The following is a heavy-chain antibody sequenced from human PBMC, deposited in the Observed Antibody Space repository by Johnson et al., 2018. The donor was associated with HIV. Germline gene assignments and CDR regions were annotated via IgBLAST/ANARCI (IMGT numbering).Heavy chain of an antibody. D-gene: IGHD3-16*01. CDR1: GFTFGDYA. Sequence: VQLVESGGGLVQPGRSLRLSCAASGFTFGDYAMHWVRQAPGKGLEWVSGISWNSDNIGYANSVKGRFTISRDNSKNTLYLQMGSLRAEDMAVYYCARAGLTYTLDAFDIWGQGTLVTVSS. CDR3: ARAGLTYTLDAFDI. V-gene: IGHV3-9*03. J-gene: IGHJ3*02. CDR2: ISWNSDNI.